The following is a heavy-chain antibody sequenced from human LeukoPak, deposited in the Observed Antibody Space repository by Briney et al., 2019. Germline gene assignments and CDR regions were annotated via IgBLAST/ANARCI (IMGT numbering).Heavy chain of an antibody. V-gene: IGHV3-7*01. CDR3: ATDLNWVSH. D-gene: IGHD3-16*01. CDR1: GMNNYW. CDR2: INKDGSEK. Sequence: PGESLRLSCIGSGMNNYWMTWVRQAPGKGLQSVGNINKDGSEKYYLDSVKGRITISRDNIKNSVFLEINSLRAEDTGIYYCATDLNWVSHWGQGTLVTVSS. J-gene: IGHJ4*02.